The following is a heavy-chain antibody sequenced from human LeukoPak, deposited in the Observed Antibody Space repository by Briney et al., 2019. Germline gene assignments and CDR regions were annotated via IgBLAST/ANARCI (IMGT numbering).Heavy chain of an antibody. D-gene: IGHD2-2*01. V-gene: IGHV4-4*02. Sequence: SETLSLSCAVSCGSTSSSNWWIWVRQPPRKGLEWIGEIYHSGSTNYNPSLKSRVTISVDKSKNQFSLKLSSVTAADTAVYYCARVPEEYQLDYWGQGTLVTVSS. CDR1: CGSTSSSNW. CDR2: IYHSGST. CDR3: ARVPEEYQLDY. J-gene: IGHJ4*02.